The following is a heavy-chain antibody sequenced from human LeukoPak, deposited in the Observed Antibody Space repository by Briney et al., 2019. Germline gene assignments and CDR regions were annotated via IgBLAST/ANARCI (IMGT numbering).Heavy chain of an antibody. V-gene: IGHV3-7*01. CDR3: ARKGLGDC. J-gene: IGHJ4*02. CDR1: GSTFSSYA. D-gene: IGHD3-22*01. Sequence: GGSLRLSCAASGSTFSSYAMSWVRQAPGKGLEWVANIKQDGSVQYYVDSVKGRFTISRDNAKNSLYLQMNSLRAEDTAVYYCARKGLGDCWGQGTLVTVSS. CDR2: IKQDGSVQ.